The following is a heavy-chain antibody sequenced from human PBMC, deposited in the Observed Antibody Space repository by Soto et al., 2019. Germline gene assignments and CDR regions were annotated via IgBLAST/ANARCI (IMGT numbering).Heavy chain of an antibody. D-gene: IGHD1-26*01. CDR1: GGSFSGYY. V-gene: IGHV4-34*01. CDR2: INHSGST. Sequence: SSETLSLTCAVYGGSFSGYYWTWIRQPPGTGLEWIGEINHSGSTNYSPSLKSRVTISVDTSKNQFSLKLSSVTAADTAVYYCARRGLVGATTFDYWGQGTLVTVSS. CDR3: ARRGLVGATTFDY. J-gene: IGHJ4*02.